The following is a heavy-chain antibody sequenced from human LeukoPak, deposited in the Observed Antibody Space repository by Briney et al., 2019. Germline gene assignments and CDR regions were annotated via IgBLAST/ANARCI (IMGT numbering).Heavy chain of an antibody. Sequence: GASVKVSCKASGYTFTSYDISWVRQAPGQGLEWMGRIIPILGIANYAQKFQGRVTITADKSTSTAYMELSSLRSEDTAVYYCARDLTEDYYYYGMDVWGQGTTVTVSS. J-gene: IGHJ6*02. CDR3: ARDLTEDYYYYGMDV. CDR2: IIPILGIA. CDR1: GYTFTSYD. V-gene: IGHV1-69*04. D-gene: IGHD1-20*01.